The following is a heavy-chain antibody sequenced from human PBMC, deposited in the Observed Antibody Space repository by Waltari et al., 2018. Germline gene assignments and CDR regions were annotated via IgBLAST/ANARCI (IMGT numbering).Heavy chain of an antibody. CDR2: INPTSGGT. D-gene: IGHD6-19*01. Sequence: QVQLVQSGAEVKKPGASVNVSCKTSGYPVTANYIFWVRQAPGQGLAWMGWINPTSGGTRIAQKFQGRVTMTRDTSTTTAYLEVSELKSDDTAVYYCARGEPLAGRKIPFDSWGQGTLVTVSS. V-gene: IGHV1-2*02. CDR3: ARGEPLAGRKIPFDS. CDR1: GYPVTANY. J-gene: IGHJ4*02.